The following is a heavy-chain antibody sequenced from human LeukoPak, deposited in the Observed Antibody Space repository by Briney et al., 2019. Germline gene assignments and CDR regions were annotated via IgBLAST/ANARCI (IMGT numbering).Heavy chain of an antibody. D-gene: IGHD2-15*01. V-gene: IGHV1-18*01. CDR2: ISAYNGNT. J-gene: IGHJ4*02. Sequence: ASVKVSCKASGYTFTSYGISWVRQAPGQGLEWMGWISAYNGNTNYAQKLQGRVTMTTDTSTSTAYMELRSLRSDDTAVYYCAKDTPQYCSGGSCYQDYWGQGTLVTVSS. CDR3: AKDTPQYCSGGSCYQDY. CDR1: GYTFTSYG.